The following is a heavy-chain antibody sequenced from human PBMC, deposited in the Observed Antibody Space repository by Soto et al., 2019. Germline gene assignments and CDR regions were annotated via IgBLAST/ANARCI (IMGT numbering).Heavy chain of an antibody. J-gene: IGHJ6*02. V-gene: IGHV1-69*01. CDR2: IIPIFGTA. D-gene: IGHD4-17*01. CDR1: GGTFSSYA. Sequence: QVQLVQSGAEVKKPGSSVKVSCKASGGTFSSYAISWVRQAPGQGLEWMGGIIPIFGTANYAQKFQGRVTINADESNEQGYMEPRSLGSEDTAVYYCAGEYGDYDPLNYFYRMDVWGQGATVTVSS. CDR3: AGEYGDYDPLNYFYRMDV.